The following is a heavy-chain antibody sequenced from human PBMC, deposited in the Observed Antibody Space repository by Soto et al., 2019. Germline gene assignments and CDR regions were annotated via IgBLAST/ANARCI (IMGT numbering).Heavy chain of an antibody. D-gene: IGHD4-17*01. CDR1: GYTFTSYY. J-gene: IGHJ6*02. CDR3: ARELTVTTGFDYWYGMDV. CDR2: INPSGGST. Sequence: QVQLVQSGAEVKKPGASVKVSCKASGYTFTSYYMHWVRQAPGQGLEWMGIINPSGGSTSYAQKFQGRVTMTRDTSTSTVYMELSSLRSEDTAVYYCARELTVTTGFDYWYGMDVWGQGTTVTVSS. V-gene: IGHV1-46*03.